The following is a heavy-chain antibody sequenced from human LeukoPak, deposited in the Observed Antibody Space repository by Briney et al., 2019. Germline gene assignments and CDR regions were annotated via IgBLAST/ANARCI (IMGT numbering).Heavy chain of an antibody. CDR3: ARERLHSGSYPYYFDY. CDR2: IYHSGST. J-gene: IGHJ4*02. CDR1: GGSISSSNW. D-gene: IGHD1-26*01. V-gene: IGHV4-4*02. Sequence: SGTLSLTCAVSGGSISSSNWWSWVRQPPGKGLEWIGEIYHSGSTNCNPSLKSRVTISVDKSKNQFSLKLSSVTAADTAVYYCARERLHSGSYPYYFDYWGQGTLVTVSS.